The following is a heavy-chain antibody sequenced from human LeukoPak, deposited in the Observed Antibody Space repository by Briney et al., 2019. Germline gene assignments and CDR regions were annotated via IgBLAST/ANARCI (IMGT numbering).Heavy chain of an antibody. D-gene: IGHD3-10*01. Sequence: ASVKVSCKASGGTFSSYAISWVRQAPGQGLEWMGIIDPSGGSTSYAQKFQGRVTMTRDTSTSTVYMELSSLRSEDTAVYYCAICMVRGERWFDPWGQGTLVTVSS. CDR1: GGTFSSYA. CDR2: IDPSGGST. CDR3: AICMVRGERWFDP. V-gene: IGHV1-46*01. J-gene: IGHJ5*02.